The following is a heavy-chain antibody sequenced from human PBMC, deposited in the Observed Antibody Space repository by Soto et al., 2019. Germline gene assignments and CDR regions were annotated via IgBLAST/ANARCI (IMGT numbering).Heavy chain of an antibody. CDR1: GFTFSSYA. V-gene: IGHV3-74*01. Sequence: GGSLRLSCAASGFTFSSYAMHWVRQAPGKGLEWVSLINSDGSNKSYADSVKGRFTISRDNAKNTLYLQMNSLRAEDTAVYYWARDDRNYYYGMDVWGQGTTVTVSS. CDR3: ARDDRNYYYGMDV. J-gene: IGHJ6*02. CDR2: INSDGSNK.